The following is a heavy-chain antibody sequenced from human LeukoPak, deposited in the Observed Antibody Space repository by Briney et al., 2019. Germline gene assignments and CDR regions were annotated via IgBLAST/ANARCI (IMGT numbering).Heavy chain of an antibody. V-gene: IGHV3-11*05. D-gene: IGHD3-16*02. CDR3: ARESIMITFGGVIGDDAFDI. CDR1: GFTFSSYA. J-gene: IGHJ3*02. CDR2: ISSSSSYT. Sequence: GGSLRLPCAASGFTFSSYAMSWIRQAPGKGLEWVSYISSSSSYTNYADSVKGRFTISRDNAKNSLYLQMNSLRAEDTAVYYCARESIMITFGGVIGDDAFDIWGQGTMVTVSS.